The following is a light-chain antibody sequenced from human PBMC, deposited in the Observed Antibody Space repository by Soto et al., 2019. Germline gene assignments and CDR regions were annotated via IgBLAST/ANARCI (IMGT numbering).Light chain of an antibody. CDR3: CSYAGSSTFEV. Sequence: QSALTQPASVFGSPGQSITISCIGTSSDVGSYNLVSWYQQHPGKAPKLMIYEGSKRPSGVSNRFSGSKSGNTASLTISGLQAEDEADYYCCSYAGSSTFEVFGTGTKLTVL. J-gene: IGLJ1*01. CDR2: EGS. V-gene: IGLV2-23*03. CDR1: SSDVGSYNL.